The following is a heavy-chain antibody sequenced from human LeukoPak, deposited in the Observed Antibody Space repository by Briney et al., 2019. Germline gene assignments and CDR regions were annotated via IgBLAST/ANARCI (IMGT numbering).Heavy chain of an antibody. J-gene: IGHJ3*02. V-gene: IGHV4-59*01. Sequence: PSQTLSLTCTVSGGSISSYYWSWIRQPPGKGLEWIGYIYYSGSTNYNPSLKSRVTISVDTSKNQFSLKLSSVTAADTAVYYCARYLIAAAGSDGSSDDAFDIWGQGTMVTVSS. CDR1: GGSISSYY. CDR3: ARYLIAAAGSDGSSDDAFDI. D-gene: IGHD6-13*01. CDR2: IYYSGST.